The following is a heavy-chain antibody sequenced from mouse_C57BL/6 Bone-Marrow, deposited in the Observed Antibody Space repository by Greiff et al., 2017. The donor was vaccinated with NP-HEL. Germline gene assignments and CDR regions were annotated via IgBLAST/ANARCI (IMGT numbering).Heavy chain of an antibody. CDR2: IHPNSGST. D-gene: IGHD1-1*01. Sequence: QVHVKQPGAELVKPGASVKLSCKASGYTFTSYWMHWVKQRPGQGLEWIGMIHPNSGSTNYNEKFKSKATLTVDKSSSTAYMQLSSLTSEDSAVYYCARFPFITTDFDYWGQGTTLTVSS. J-gene: IGHJ2*01. CDR3: ARFPFITTDFDY. CDR1: GYTFTSYW. V-gene: IGHV1-64*01.